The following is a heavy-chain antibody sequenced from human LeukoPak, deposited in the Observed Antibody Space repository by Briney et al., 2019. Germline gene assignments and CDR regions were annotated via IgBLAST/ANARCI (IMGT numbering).Heavy chain of an antibody. CDR2: IYYSVST. CDR3: AVDDSGYDYGAFDI. CDR1: GGSISSYY. Sequence: PSETLSLTCTVSGGSISSYYWSWIRQPPGKGLEWIGYIYYSVSTNYNPSLTSRVTISVDTSKNQFSLKLSSVTAADTAVYYCAVDDSGYDYGAFDIWGQGTMVTVSS. D-gene: IGHD5-12*01. J-gene: IGHJ3*02. V-gene: IGHV4-59*01.